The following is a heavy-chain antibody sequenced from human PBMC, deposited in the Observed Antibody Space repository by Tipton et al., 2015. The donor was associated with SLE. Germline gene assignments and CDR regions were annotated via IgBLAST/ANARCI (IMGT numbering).Heavy chain of an antibody. V-gene: IGHV4-39*01. CDR2: TYYSGST. Sequence: TLSLTCTVSGGSISSSSYYWGWIRQPPGKGLEWIGSTYYSGSTYYNPSPKSRVTISVDTSKNQFSLKLSSVTAADTAVYYCARQKRGVATITGVWYWGQGTLVTVSS. CDR3: ARQKRGVATITGVWY. CDR1: GGSISSSSYY. J-gene: IGHJ4*02. D-gene: IGHD5-12*01.